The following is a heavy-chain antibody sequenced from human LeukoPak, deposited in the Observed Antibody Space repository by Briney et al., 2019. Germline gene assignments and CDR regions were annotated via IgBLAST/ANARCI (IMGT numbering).Heavy chain of an antibody. D-gene: IGHD2-2*01. Sequence: QPGGSLRLSCAASGFTFSSYWMSWVRQAPGKGLEWVANINKDGSEKYYVDSVKGRFTISRDNAENSLSLQMSSLRVEDTAVYYCARDYQLPSWGQGTLVTVSS. V-gene: IGHV3-7*01. J-gene: IGHJ5*02. CDR3: ARDYQLPS. CDR1: GFTFSSYW. CDR2: INKDGSEK.